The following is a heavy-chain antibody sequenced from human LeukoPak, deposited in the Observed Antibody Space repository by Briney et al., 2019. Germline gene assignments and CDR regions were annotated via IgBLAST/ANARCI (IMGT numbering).Heavy chain of an antibody. CDR2: ISSSGSTI. CDR1: GFTVSSNY. Sequence: SGGSLRLSCAASGFTVSSNYMSWVRQAPGKGLEWVSYISSSGSTIYYADSVKGRFTISRDNAKNSLYLQMNSLRAEDTAVYYCAELGITMIGGVWGKGTTVTISS. CDR3: AELGITMIGGV. D-gene: IGHD3-10*02. J-gene: IGHJ6*04. V-gene: IGHV3-11*04.